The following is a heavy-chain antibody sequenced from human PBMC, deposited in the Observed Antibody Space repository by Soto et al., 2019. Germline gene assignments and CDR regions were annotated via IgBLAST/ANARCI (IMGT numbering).Heavy chain of an antibody. V-gene: IGHV1-46*01. CDR2: INPSGGST. D-gene: IGHD4-17*01. Sequence: ASVKVSCNASGYTFTSYYMHWVRPAPGQGLEWMGIINPSGGSTSYAQKFQGRVTMTRDTSTSTVYMELSSLRSEDTAVYYCASVTTVTIHYYYGMDVWGQGTTVTVSS. CDR3: ASVTTVTIHYYYGMDV. J-gene: IGHJ6*02. CDR1: GYTFTSYY.